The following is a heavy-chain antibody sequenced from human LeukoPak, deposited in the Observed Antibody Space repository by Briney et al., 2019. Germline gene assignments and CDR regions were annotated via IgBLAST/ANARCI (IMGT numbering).Heavy chain of an antibody. V-gene: IGHV4-59*01. J-gene: IGHJ6*02. D-gene: IGHD6-19*01. CDR3: ARAMSSSGPYGMDV. CDR2: MYYSGST. Sequence: SETLSLACTVSGGSISSYYWSWIRQPPGKGLEWIGYMYYSGSTNYNPSLKSRVTISVDTSKNQFSLKLSSVTAADTAVYYCARAMSSSGPYGMDVWGQGTTVTVSS. CDR1: GGSISSYY.